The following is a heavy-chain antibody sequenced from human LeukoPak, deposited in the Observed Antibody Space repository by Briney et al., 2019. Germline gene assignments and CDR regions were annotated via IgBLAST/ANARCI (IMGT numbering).Heavy chain of an antibody. CDR3: ARRRGYSYGYGRGDYFFDY. J-gene: IGHJ4*02. D-gene: IGHD5-18*01. V-gene: IGHV4-59*12. CDR1: GGSISSYY. CDR2: IYYSGST. Sequence: SETLSLTCTVSGGSISSYYWSWIRQPPGKGLEWIGYIYYSGSTNYNPSLKSRVTISVDTSKNQFSLKLSSVTAADTAVYYCARRRGYSYGYGRGDYFFDYWGQGTLVTVSS.